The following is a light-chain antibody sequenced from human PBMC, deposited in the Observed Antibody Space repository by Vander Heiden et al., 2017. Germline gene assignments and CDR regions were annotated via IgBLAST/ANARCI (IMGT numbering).Light chain of an antibody. V-gene: IGKV1-12*01. CDR3: QQANSFPFT. Sequence: DIQMTQSPSSVSASVGARVTITCRASQGISSCLAWYQQKPGNAPKLLIYAASSLQSGVPSRFSGTGSGTDFTLTISSLQPEDFATYYCQQANSFPFTFGHGTRVDIK. J-gene: IGKJ3*01. CDR2: AAS. CDR1: QGISSC.